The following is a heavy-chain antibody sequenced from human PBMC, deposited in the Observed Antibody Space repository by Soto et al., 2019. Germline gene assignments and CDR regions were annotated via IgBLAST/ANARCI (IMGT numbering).Heavy chain of an antibody. CDR3: ARNYYGSGSYSDY. D-gene: IGHD3-10*01. CDR1: GGSISSSSYY. V-gene: IGHV4-39*01. Sequence: KASETLSLTCTVSGGSISSSSYYWGWIRQPPGKGLEWIGSIYYSGSTYYNPSLKSRVTISVDTSKNQFSLKLSSVTAADTAVYYCARNYYGSGSYSDYWGQGTLVTVSS. J-gene: IGHJ4*02. CDR2: IYYSGST.